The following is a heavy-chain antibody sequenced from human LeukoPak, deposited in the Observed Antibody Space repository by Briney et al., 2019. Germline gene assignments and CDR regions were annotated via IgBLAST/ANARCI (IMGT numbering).Heavy chain of an antibody. CDR2: ISYDGSNK. CDR1: GFTFSSYG. D-gene: IGHD3-10*01. Sequence: GRSLRPSCAASGFTFSSYGMHWVRQAPGKGLEWVAVISYDGSNKYYADSVKGRFTISRDNSKNTLYLQMNSLRAEDTAVYYCAKKAYYGSGSYQLDYWGQGTLVTVSS. V-gene: IGHV3-30*18. J-gene: IGHJ4*02. CDR3: AKKAYYGSGSYQLDY.